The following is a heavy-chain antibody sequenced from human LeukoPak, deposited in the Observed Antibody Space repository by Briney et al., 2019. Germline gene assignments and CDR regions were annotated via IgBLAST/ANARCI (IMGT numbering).Heavy chain of an antibody. D-gene: IGHD3-22*01. J-gene: IGHJ4*02. Sequence: PGGSLRLSCAASGFTFSSYAMTWVRQAPGKGLEWVSTITGSGGYTYYADSVKGRFTISRDNSKNTLFLRMNSLGAEDTAVYFCAKQSLYDSSGHFHYWGQGTLVTVSS. V-gene: IGHV3-23*01. CDR3: AKQSLYDSSGHFHY. CDR2: ITGSGGYT. CDR1: GFTFSSYA.